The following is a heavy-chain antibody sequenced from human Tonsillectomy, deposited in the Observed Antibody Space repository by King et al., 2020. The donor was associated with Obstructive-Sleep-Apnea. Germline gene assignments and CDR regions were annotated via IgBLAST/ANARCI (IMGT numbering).Heavy chain of an antibody. Sequence: VQLVESGGGVVQPGRSLRLSCAASGFTFSSYAMHWVRQAPGKGLEWVAVISYDGSNKYYADSVKGRFTISRDNSKNTLYLQMNSLRAEDTAVYYCARDMHSGYPYYFDYWGQGTLVTVSS. CDR3: ARDMHSGYPYYFDY. J-gene: IGHJ4*02. CDR2: ISYDGSNK. V-gene: IGHV3-30*04. D-gene: IGHD5-12*01. CDR1: GFTFSSYA.